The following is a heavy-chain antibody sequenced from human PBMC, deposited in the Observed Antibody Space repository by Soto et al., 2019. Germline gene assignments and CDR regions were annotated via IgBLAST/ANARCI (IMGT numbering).Heavy chain of an antibody. CDR1: GGSISSYY. D-gene: IGHD2-2*03. CDR3: ARRYGSCFHY. J-gene: IGHJ4*02. CDR2: IYYSGST. V-gene: IGHV4-59*08. Sequence: QVQLQESGPGLVKPSETLSLTCTVSGGSISSYYWSWIRQPPGKGLEWIGYIYYSGSTNYNPSLXSXTXIXXDTSKHQCSLKLSCVSYADTPVYYCARRYGSCFHYWGQGTLVTLSS.